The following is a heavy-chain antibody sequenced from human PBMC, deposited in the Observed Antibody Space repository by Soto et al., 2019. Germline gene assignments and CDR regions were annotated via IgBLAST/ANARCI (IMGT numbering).Heavy chain of an antibody. D-gene: IGHD6-6*01. V-gene: IGHV3-30*03. CDR1: GFSFRNYG. Sequence: GGSLRLSCVVSGFSFRNYGMHWVRQAPGKGLEWLALISFDGSNTHYADSVKGRFTISRDNSKNTLYVQMNSLRAEDTAVYYCAREWEYYSSSGLWYFDLWGRGALVTVSS. CDR3: AREWEYYSSSGLWYFDL. CDR2: ISFDGSNT. J-gene: IGHJ2*01.